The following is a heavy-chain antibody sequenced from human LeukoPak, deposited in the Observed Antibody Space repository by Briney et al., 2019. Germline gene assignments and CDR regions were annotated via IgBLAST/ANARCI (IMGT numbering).Heavy chain of an antibody. Sequence: GESLKISCKGSGYSFTSYWIGWVRQMPGKGLEWMGIIYPGDSDTRYSPSFQGQVTISADKSISTAYLQWSSLKASDTAMYYCARGHDYVLGSYGVYFDYWGQGTLVTVSS. CDR2: IYPGDSDT. V-gene: IGHV5-51*01. D-gene: IGHD3-16*01. CDR1: GYSFTSYW. CDR3: ARGHDYVLGSYGVYFDY. J-gene: IGHJ4*02.